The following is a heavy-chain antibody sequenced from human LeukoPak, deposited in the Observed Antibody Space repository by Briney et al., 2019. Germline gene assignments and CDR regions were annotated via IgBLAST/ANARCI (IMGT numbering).Heavy chain of an antibody. V-gene: IGHV1-69*05. CDR1: GGTFSSYA. D-gene: IGHD3-22*01. CDR2: IIPIFGTA. J-gene: IGHJ3*02. Sequence: ASVKVSCKASGGTFSSYAISWVRQAPGQGLEWMGGIIPIFGTANYAQKFQGRVTMTTDTSTSTAYMELRSLRSDDTAVYYCARGYDSSAHRENAFDIWGQGTMVTVSS. CDR3: ARGYDSSAHRENAFDI.